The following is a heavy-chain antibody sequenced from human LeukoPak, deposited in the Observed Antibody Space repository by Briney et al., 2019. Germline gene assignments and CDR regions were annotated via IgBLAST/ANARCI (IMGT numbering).Heavy chain of an antibody. J-gene: IGHJ4*02. CDR3: ARDYPDDCSSKSCPSPFDY. CDR1: GCTFSSYS. Sequence: GGSLRLSCAASGCTFSSYSMSWVRQAPGKGLGWVSSISSSGSYTYYADSVKGRFIISRDNAKNSLYLQMNSLRAEDTAVYYCARDYPDDCSSKSCPSPFDYWGQGTLVTVSS. D-gene: IGHD2-2*01. V-gene: IGHV3-21*01. CDR2: ISSSGSYT.